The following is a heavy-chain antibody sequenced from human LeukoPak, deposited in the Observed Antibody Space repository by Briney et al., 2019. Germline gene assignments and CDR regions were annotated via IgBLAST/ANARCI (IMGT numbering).Heavy chain of an antibody. Sequence: PSETLSLTCTVSGGSISSSNYYWGWIRQPPGKGLEWIGYIYYSGSTYYNPSLKSRVTISVDTSKNQFSLKLSSVTAADTAVYYCARDLVRGVITPKDAFDIWGQGTMVTVSS. CDR1: GGSISSSNYY. CDR2: IYYSGST. V-gene: IGHV4-30-4*08. D-gene: IGHD3-10*01. J-gene: IGHJ3*02. CDR3: ARDLVRGVITPKDAFDI.